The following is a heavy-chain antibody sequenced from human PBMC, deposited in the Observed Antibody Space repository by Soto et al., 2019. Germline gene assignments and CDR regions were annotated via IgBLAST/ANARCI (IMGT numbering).Heavy chain of an antibody. Sequence: EVQLLESGGGLVQPGRSLRLSCAASGFTFRNYAMSWARQAPGKGLEWVSAISGSGGTTHYADSVNGRFTISRDNSKNTLYLQMKSMRVEGTAVYYCAKDRSSTCCYAFGYWGQGSLVSVSS. V-gene: IGHV3-23*01. J-gene: IGHJ4*02. CDR3: AKDRSSTCCYAFGY. CDR2: ISGSGGTT. CDR1: GFTFRNYA. D-gene: IGHD2-2*01.